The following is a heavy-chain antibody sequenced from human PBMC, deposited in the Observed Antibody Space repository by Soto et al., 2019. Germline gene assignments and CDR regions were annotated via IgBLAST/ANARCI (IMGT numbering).Heavy chain of an antibody. D-gene: IGHD2-15*01. CDR2: IYYSGST. CDR1: GGSISSGGYY. Sequence: SETLSLTCTVSGGSISSGGYYWSWIRQHPGKGLEWIGYIYYSGSTYYNPSLKSRVTISVDTSKNQFSLKLSSLTAADTAVYYCARAGDVVVVAPPTHFDYWGQGTLVTVSS. V-gene: IGHV4-31*03. CDR3: ARAGDVVVVAPPTHFDY. J-gene: IGHJ4*02.